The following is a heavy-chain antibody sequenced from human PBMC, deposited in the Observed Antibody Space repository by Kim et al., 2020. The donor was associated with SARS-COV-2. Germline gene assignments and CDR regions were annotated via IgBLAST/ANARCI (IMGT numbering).Heavy chain of an antibody. CDR1: GGTFSSYA. CDR3: ARDIGLISSSWYGYYYYGTDV. CDR2: IIPIFGTA. J-gene: IGHJ6*02. V-gene: IGHV1-69*13. Sequence: SVKVSCKASGGTFSSYAISWVRQAPGQGLEWMGGIIPIFGTANYAQKFQGRVTITADESTSTAYMELSSLRSEDTAVYYCARDIGLISSSWYGYYYYGTDVWGQGTTVTVSS. D-gene: IGHD6-13*01.